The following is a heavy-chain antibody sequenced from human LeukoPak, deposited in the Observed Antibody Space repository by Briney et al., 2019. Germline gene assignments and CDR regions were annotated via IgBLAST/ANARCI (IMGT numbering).Heavy chain of an antibody. J-gene: IGHJ4*02. V-gene: IGHV4-39*01. CDR3: ARGSVVITYSPGFYFDY. Sequence: SETLSLTCTVSGGSISSSSYYWGWIRQPPGKGLEWIGTIYYSGSTYYNPSLKSRVTISIDTSKNQFSLKLSSVTAADTALYYCARGSVVITYSPGFYFDYWGQGTLVTVSS. CDR1: GGSISSSSYY. D-gene: IGHD3-22*01. CDR2: IYYSGST.